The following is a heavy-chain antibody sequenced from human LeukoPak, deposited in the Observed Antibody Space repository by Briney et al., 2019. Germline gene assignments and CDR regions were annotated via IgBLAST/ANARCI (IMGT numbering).Heavy chain of an antibody. CDR2: IYYSGST. CDR3: AAYGYSGF. Sequence: SETLSLTCTVCGGYISSSSYYWGWIRQPPGKGLEWIGSIYYSGSTYYNPSLKSRVTISVDTSKNQFSLKLSSVTAADTAVYYCAAYGYSGFWGQGALVTVSS. V-gene: IGHV4-39*01. J-gene: IGHJ4*02. CDR1: GGYISSSSYY. D-gene: IGHD5-12*01.